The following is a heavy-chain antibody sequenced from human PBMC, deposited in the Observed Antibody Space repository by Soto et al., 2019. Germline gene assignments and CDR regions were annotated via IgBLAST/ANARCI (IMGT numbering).Heavy chain of an antibody. V-gene: IGHV4-30-4*01. CDR2: IYYSGST. Sequence: QVQLQESGPGLVKPSQTLSLTCTVSGGSISSGDYYWSWIRQPPGKGLEWIGYIYYSGSTYYNPSLKSRVXXSXAXRKNQFSLKLSSVTAADTAVYYCARGEAYYYYGMDVWGQGTTVTVSS. CDR1: GGSISSGDYY. CDR3: ARGEAYYYYGMDV. D-gene: IGHD3-16*01. J-gene: IGHJ6*02.